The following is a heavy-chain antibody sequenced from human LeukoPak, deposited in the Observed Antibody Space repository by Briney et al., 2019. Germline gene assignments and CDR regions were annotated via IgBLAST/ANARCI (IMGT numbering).Heavy chain of an antibody. CDR1: GFTFSSYG. CDR3: AKDPQHENYDFWSGSYFDY. CDR2: ISYDGSNK. D-gene: IGHD3-3*01. V-gene: IGHV3-30*18. J-gene: IGHJ4*02. Sequence: GGSLRLSCAASGFTFSSYGMHWVRQAPGKGLEWVAVISYDGSNKYYADSVKGRFTISRDNSKNTLYLQMNSLRAEDTAVYYCAKDPQHENYDFWSGSYFDYWGQGTLVTVSS.